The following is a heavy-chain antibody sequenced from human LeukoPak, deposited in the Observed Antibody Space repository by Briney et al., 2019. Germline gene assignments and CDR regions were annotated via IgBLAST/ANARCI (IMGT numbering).Heavy chain of an antibody. CDR2: IYYSGST. Sequence: SETLSLTCTVSGGSVSSGSYYWSWVRQPPGKGLEWIGYIYYSGSTNYNPSLKSRVTISVDTSKNQFSLKLSSVTAADTAVYYCARTPTSRVPRYYYYYGMDVWGQGTTVTVSS. J-gene: IGHJ6*02. V-gene: IGHV4-61*01. CDR3: ARTPTSRVPRYYYYYGMDV. CDR1: GGSVSSGSYY.